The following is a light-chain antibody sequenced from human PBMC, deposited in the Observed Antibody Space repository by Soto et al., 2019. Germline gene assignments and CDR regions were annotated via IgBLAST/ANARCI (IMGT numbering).Light chain of an antibody. V-gene: IGKV3-20*01. Sequence: EIVLTQSPGTLSLSPGERATLSCRASQSVSSSYLAWYQQKPGQAPRLLIYGASSRATGIPDRFSGSGSGTDFTLTISRLEPEDFAVYYRQQYGSSPATFGGGTKV. J-gene: IGKJ4*01. CDR1: QSVSSSY. CDR2: GAS. CDR3: QQYGSSPAT.